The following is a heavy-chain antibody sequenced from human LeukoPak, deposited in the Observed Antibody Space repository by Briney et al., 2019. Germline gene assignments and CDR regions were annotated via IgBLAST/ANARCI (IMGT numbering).Heavy chain of an antibody. Sequence: SETLSLTCTVPGGSITSYYWSWIRHPPGEGLENIGYVFSSGNTNYNPSLKSRVTISLDTSKNQFSLKLRSVTAADTAVYYCARELYTNHDLLWFDPWGQGTLVTVSS. D-gene: IGHD4-11*01. CDR1: GGSITSYY. CDR2: VFSSGNT. CDR3: ARELYTNHDLLWFDP. V-gene: IGHV4-4*08. J-gene: IGHJ5*02.